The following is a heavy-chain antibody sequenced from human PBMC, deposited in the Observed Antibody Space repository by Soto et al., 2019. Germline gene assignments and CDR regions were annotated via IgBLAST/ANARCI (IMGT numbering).Heavy chain of an antibody. CDR1: GFTFSSYG. Sequence: GGSLRLSCAASGFTFSSYGMHWVRQAPGKGLEWVAVISYDGSNKYYADSVKGRFTISRDNSKNTLYLQMNSLRAEDTAVYYCAKDLDLRGMEPPFGLNDYGMDVWGQGTTVTVSS. J-gene: IGHJ6*02. CDR3: AKDLDLRGMEPPFGLNDYGMDV. V-gene: IGHV3-30*18. CDR2: ISYDGSNK. D-gene: IGHD1-1*01.